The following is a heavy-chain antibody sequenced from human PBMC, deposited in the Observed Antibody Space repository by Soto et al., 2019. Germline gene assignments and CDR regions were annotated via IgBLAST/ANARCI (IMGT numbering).Heavy chain of an antibody. CDR2: IRSKAYGGTT. CDR3: TREKIQLWPGPYYYYGMDV. Sequence: GGSLRLSCTASGFTFGDYAMSWVRQAPGKGLEWVGFIRSKAYGGTTEYAASVKGRFTISRDDSKSIAYLQMNSLKTEDTAVYSCTREKIQLWPGPYYYYGMDVWGQGTTVTVSS. J-gene: IGHJ6*02. CDR1: GFTFGDYA. V-gene: IGHV3-49*04. D-gene: IGHD5-18*01.